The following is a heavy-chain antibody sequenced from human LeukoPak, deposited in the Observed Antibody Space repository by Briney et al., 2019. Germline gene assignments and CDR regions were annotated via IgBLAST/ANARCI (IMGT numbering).Heavy chain of an antibody. V-gene: IGHV3-23*01. J-gene: IGHJ4*02. CDR1: GFTLSTYA. CDR3: AKRQWLALDF. Sequence: RGSLRLSCAASGFTLSTYAMNWVRQAPGKGLEWVSTFTAGGNTYYVDSVKGRFTISRDNFKNTLYLQMNSLRAEDTAVYYCAKRQWLALDFWGQGTLVTVSS. CDR2: FTAGGNT. D-gene: IGHD6-19*01.